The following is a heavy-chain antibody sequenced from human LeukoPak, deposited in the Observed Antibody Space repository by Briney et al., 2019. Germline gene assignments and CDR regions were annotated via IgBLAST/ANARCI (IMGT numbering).Heavy chain of an antibody. CDR1: GGSFSGYY. J-gene: IGHJ4*02. V-gene: IGHV4-59*10. CDR2: IYTSGST. D-gene: IGHD3-10*01. Sequence: PSETLSLTCAVYGGSFSGYYWSWIRQPAGKGLEWIGRIYTSGSTNYNPSLKSRVTISVDTSKNQFPLKLSSVTAADTAVYYCARTFYGSGTRGFDYWGQGTLVTVSS. CDR3: ARTFYGSGTRGFDY.